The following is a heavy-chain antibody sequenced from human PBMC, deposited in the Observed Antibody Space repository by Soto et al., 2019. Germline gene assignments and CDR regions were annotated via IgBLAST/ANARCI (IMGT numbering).Heavy chain of an antibody. CDR3: ARLTATVTLVDYYYYGMDV. D-gene: IGHD6-13*01. CDR1: GGSIRGGDYY. J-gene: IGHJ6*02. Sequence: SETLSLTCSVSGGSIRGGDYYWSWIRQRPGRGLEWIAHIYHSGNTYYNPSLKSRVTISVGTSNNHFSLKLTSVTAADTAVYYCARLTATVTLVDYYYYGMDVWGQGTTVTVSS. V-gene: IGHV4-30-4*08. CDR2: IYHSGNT.